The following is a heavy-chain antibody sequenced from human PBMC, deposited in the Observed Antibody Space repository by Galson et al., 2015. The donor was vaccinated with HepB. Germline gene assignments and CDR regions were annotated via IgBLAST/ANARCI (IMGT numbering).Heavy chain of an antibody. CDR1: GFTFDDYG. V-gene: IGHV3-20*04. CDR3: ARDVVAGPYYFDY. J-gene: IGHJ4*02. Sequence: SLRLSCAASGFTFDDYGMSWVRQAPGKGLEWVPGINWNGGSTGYADSVKGRFAISRDNAKNSLYLQMNSLRAEDTALYYCARDVVAGPYYFDYWGQGTLVTVSS. D-gene: IGHD6-19*01. CDR2: INWNGGST.